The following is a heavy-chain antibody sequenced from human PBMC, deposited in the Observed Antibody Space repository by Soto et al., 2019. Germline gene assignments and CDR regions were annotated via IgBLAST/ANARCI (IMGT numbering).Heavy chain of an antibody. CDR1: GGSISGHY. J-gene: IGHJ6*02. D-gene: IGHD2-21*02. CDR3: ARDLWGYCGTDCYPLDV. Sequence: SETLSLTCTVSGGSISGHYWSWILQPPGKGLEWIGYMYNTGSTVYNPSFKSRVTISVDTSKNQFSLKLNSVTAADTAVYYCARDLWGYCGTDCYPLDVWGQGTTVTVS. CDR2: MYNTGST. V-gene: IGHV4-59*11.